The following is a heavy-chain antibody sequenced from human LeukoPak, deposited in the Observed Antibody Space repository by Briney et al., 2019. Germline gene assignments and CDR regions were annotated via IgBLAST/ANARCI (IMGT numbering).Heavy chain of an antibody. CDR1: GGSFSGYY. D-gene: IGHD3-16*02. J-gene: IGHJ4*02. V-gene: IGHV4-34*01. CDR2: INHSGST. CDR3: ARDKGYYVWGSYRPYYFDY. Sequence: PSETLSLTCAVYGGSFSGYYWSWIRQPPGKGLEWIGEINHSGSTNYNPSLKSRVTISVDTSKNQFSLKLSSVTAADTAVYYCARDKGYYVWGSYRPYYFDYWGQGTLATVSS.